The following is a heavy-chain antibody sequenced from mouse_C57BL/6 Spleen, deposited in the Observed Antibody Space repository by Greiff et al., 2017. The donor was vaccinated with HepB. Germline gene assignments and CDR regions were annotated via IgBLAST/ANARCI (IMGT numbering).Heavy chain of an antibody. Sequence: QVQLKQPGAELVRPGSSVKLSCKASGYTFTSYWMDWVKQRPGQGLEWIGNIYPSDSETHYNQKFKDKATLTVDKSSSTAYMQLSSLTSEDSAVYYCARGVGFDYWGQGTTLTVSS. CDR3: ARGVGFDY. CDR1: GYTFTSYW. CDR2: IYPSDSET. J-gene: IGHJ2*01. D-gene: IGHD1-1*02. V-gene: IGHV1-61*01.